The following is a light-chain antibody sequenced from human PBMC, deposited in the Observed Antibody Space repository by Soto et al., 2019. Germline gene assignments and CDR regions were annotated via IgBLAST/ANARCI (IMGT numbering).Light chain of an antibody. CDR2: AAS. CDR1: QSISSD. J-gene: IGKJ2*01. CDR3: QQSYSTPRT. V-gene: IGKV1-39*01. Sequence: DIQMTQTPSSLSASVGDRVTITCRASQSISSDLNWYQQKPGKAPKLLIYAASSVQSGVPSRFSGSGSGTDFTRTISSLQPEDFATYYCQQSYSTPRTFGQGTKLQIK.